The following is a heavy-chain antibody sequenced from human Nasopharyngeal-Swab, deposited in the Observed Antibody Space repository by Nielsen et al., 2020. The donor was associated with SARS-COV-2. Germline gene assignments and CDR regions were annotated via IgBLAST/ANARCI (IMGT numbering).Heavy chain of an antibody. V-gene: IGHV3-13*01. D-gene: IGHD6-13*01. CDR1: GFTFSSSD. CDR2: IGTGGDT. CDR3: ARDFAARSSSGLNWFDL. J-gene: IGHJ5*02. Sequence: GESLKISCAASGFTFSSSDMHWVRQTTGKRLEWVSAIGTGGDTYYPGSVTGRFTISRDNAKNSLYLQMNSLRVGDTAVYYCARDFAARSSSGLNWFDLWGQGTLVTVSS.